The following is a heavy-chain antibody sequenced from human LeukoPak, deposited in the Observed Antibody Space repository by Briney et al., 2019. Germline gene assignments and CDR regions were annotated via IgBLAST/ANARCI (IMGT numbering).Heavy chain of an antibody. CDR2: IYSGSTT. CDR1: GFTVSSNY. J-gene: IGHJ3*02. V-gene: IGHV3-53*01. CDR3: ARGSEDAFDI. Sequence: GGSLRLSCAASGFTVSSNYMSWVRQAPGKGLEWVSVIYSGSTTYYADSVKGRFTISRDNSKNTLYLQMNSLRAEDTAVYYCARGSEDAFDIWGQGTKVTVSS.